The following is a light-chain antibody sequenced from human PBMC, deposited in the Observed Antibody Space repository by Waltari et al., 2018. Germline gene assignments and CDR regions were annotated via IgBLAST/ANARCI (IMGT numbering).Light chain of an antibody. CDR2: DQN. CDR3: HSRDASGVGGA. V-gene: IGLV3-19*01. CDR1: SLRSYH. J-gene: IGLJ2*01. Sequence: TQDPAVSVAVGQTVRITCQGDSLRSYHTRWSQQRPGQAPKLLIYDQNNRPSGVPGRFSGSSSDNTASLTITGAQAEDEAYYYCHSRDASGVGGAFGGGTKLTVL.